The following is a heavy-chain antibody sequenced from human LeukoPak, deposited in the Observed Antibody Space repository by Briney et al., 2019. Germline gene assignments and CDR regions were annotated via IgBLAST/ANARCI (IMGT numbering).Heavy chain of an antibody. J-gene: IGHJ4*02. CDR2: IYYSGST. Sequence: SQTLSLTCTVSGGSISSGDYYWSWIRQPPGKGLEWIGYIYYSGSTYYNPSLKSRVTISVDTSKNQFSLKLSSVTAADTAVYYCAREYYDSSGYPQGFDYWGQGTLVTVS. V-gene: IGHV4-30-4*01. CDR1: GGSISSGDYY. CDR3: AREYYDSSGYPQGFDY. D-gene: IGHD3-22*01.